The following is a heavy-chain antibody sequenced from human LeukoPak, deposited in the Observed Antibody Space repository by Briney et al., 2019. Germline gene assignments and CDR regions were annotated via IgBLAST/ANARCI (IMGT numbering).Heavy chain of an antibody. Sequence: WETLSLTCTVSGGSISSYYWSWIRQPPGKGLEWIGYIYYSGSTNYNPSLKSRVTISVDTSKNQFSLKLSSVTAADTAVYYCARHESMGMDVRGQGTTVTVSS. CDR2: IYYSGST. CDR1: GGSISSYY. J-gene: IGHJ6*02. V-gene: IGHV4-59*08. CDR3: ARHESMGMDV.